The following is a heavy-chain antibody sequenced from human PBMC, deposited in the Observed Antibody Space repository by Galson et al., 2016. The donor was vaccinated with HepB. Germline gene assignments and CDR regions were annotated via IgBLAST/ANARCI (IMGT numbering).Heavy chain of an antibody. Sequence: SLRLSYAAARLTFSGYGMHCVRQAPGQGLEWVALISYDGKNEYYADSVKCRFSISRDNSKNTLYLQMNSLRAEDTAVYYCAREDYYDSSGYFAYWGQGTLVTVSS. CDR3: AREDYYDSSGYFAY. V-gene: IGHV3-30*03. J-gene: IGHJ4*02. CDR2: ISYDGKNE. CDR1: RLTFSGYG. D-gene: IGHD3-22*01.